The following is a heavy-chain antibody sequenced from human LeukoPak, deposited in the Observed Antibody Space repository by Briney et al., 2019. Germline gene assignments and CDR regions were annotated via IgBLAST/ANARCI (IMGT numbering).Heavy chain of an antibody. CDR3: ARVSFEGMDV. Sequence: GGSVRLSCAASGSTFSRYSMTWVRQAPGKGLEWVSSISSGSSYIYYADSVKGRFTISRDNAKNSLYLQMNSLRAEDTAVYYCARVSFEGMDVWGQGTTVTVSS. J-gene: IGHJ6*02. CDR2: ISSGSSYI. V-gene: IGHV3-21*01. CDR1: GSTFSRYS.